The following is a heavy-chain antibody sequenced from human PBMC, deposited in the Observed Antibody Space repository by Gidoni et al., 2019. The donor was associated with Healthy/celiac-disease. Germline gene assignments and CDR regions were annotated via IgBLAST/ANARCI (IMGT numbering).Heavy chain of an antibody. D-gene: IGHD3-16*01. CDR3: ARRSAWGIIASDEFDY. Sequence: QVQLVQSGASVKKPGASVKVSCQASGYTFTGHYRHWVRQAPGQGLEWMGWINPNSGGTSYAQKFQGRVTMTRDTSISTAYMELSRLRSDDTAVYYCARRSAWGIIASDEFDYWGQGTLVTVSS. CDR1: GYTFTGHY. CDR2: INPNSGGT. V-gene: IGHV1-2*02. J-gene: IGHJ4*02.